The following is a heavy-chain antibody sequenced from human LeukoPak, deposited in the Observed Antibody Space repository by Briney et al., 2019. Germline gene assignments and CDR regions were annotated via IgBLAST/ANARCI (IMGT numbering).Heavy chain of an antibody. CDR1: GFTFSSYA. J-gene: IGHJ4*02. D-gene: IGHD6-13*01. V-gene: IGHV3-23*01. Sequence: PGGSLRLSCAASGFTFSSYAMSWVRQAPGKGLEWVSAISGSGGTTYYAGSVKGRFTISRDNSKNTLYVQMNSLRAEDTAVYYCAKNYGSSWYVAFDYWGQGTLVTVSS. CDR3: AKNYGSSWYVAFDY. CDR2: ISGSGGTT.